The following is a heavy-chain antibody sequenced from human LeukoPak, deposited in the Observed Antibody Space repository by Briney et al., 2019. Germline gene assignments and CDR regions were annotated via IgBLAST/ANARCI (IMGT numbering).Heavy chain of an antibody. J-gene: IGHJ4*02. D-gene: IGHD6-13*01. V-gene: IGHV3-15*01. Sequence: GSLRLSCSASGXTFSNAWMSWVRQAPGKGLEWVGRIKSKTDGGTPDYAAPVKGRFTISRDDSKNTLYLQMNSLKTEDTAVYYCTGVSRSSWYDYWGQGTLVTVSS. CDR1: GXTFSNAW. CDR3: TGVSRSSWYDY. CDR2: IKSKTDGGTP.